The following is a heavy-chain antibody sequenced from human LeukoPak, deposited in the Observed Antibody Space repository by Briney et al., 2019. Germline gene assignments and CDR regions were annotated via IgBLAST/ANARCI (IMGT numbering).Heavy chain of an antibody. V-gene: IGHV1-2*02. CDR2: INPNSGGT. CDR3: ARDYGESRALDY. D-gene: IGHD3-10*01. CDR1: GYTFTGYY. Sequence: ASVKVSCKASGYTFTGYYMHWVRQAPGQGLEWMGWINPNSGGTNYAQKFQGRVTMTRDTSISTAYMELSSLRSEDTAVYYCARDYGESRALDYWGQGTLVTVSS. J-gene: IGHJ4*02.